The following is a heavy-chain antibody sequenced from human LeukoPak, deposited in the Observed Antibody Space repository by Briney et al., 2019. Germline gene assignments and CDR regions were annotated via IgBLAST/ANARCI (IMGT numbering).Heavy chain of an antibody. CDR1: GYSFTSYW. J-gene: IGHJ4*02. CDR2: IYPGDSDT. Sequence: GESLKISCKGSGYSFTSYWIGWVRQMPGKGLEWMGIIYPGDSDTRYSPSFQGQVTISADKSISTAYLRWSSLKASDTAMYYCARRRDLYSGSYYPFDYWGQGTLVTVSS. D-gene: IGHD1-26*01. CDR3: ARRRDLYSGSYYPFDY. V-gene: IGHV5-51*01.